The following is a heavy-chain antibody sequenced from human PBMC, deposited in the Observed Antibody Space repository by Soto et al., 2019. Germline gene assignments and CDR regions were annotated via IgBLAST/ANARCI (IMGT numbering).Heavy chain of an antibody. V-gene: IGHV1-69*13. CDR1: GGTFSSYA. Sequence: SVKVSCKASGGTFSSYAISWVRQAPGQGLEWMGGIIPIFGTANYAQKFQGRVTITADESTSTAYMELSSLRSEDTAVYYCASHGTSSLEGHFYYYGMDVWGQGTTVTVSS. CDR3: ASHGTSSLEGHFYYYGMDV. D-gene: IGHD1-1*01. CDR2: IIPIFGTA. J-gene: IGHJ6*02.